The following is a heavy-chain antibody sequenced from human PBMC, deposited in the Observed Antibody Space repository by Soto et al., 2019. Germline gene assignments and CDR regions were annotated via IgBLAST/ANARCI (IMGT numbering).Heavy chain of an antibody. CDR1: GFTFSSYA. D-gene: IGHD1-7*01. J-gene: IGHJ6*02. V-gene: IGHV3-23*01. CDR2: ISGSGGST. Sequence: PGGSLRLSCAASGFTFSSYAMSWVRQAPGKGLEWVSAISGSGGSTYYADSVKGRFTISRDNSKNTLYLQMNSLRAEDTAVYYCAKAENWNFLLGYYGMDVWGQGTTVTVSS. CDR3: AKAENWNFLLGYYGMDV.